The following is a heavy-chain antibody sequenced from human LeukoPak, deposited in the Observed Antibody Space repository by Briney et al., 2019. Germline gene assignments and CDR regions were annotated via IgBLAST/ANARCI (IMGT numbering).Heavy chain of an antibody. Sequence: NTGGSLRLSCTASGFTLSDSSINWVRQAPGKGLEWVSSISSSGNYIYYSDSVKGRFTISRDNAKNSLYLQMNSLRADDTAVYYCARRIAGTATGGYFEPWGRGTLVSVSS. J-gene: IGHJ2*01. CDR1: GFTLSDSS. CDR3: ARRIAGTATGGYFEP. CDR2: ISSSGNYI. D-gene: IGHD6-13*01. V-gene: IGHV3-21*01.